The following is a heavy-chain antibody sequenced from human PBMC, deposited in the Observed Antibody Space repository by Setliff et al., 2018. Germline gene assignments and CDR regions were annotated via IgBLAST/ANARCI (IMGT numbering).Heavy chain of an antibody. CDR3: TRDFLGATSPFDI. D-gene: IGHD3-3*01. CDR1: GFTLTSYP. V-gene: IGHV1-3*01. CDR2: INPDNGNR. J-gene: IGHJ3*02. Sequence: VSVTVSCKSSGFTLTSYPIHWVRQAPGQRLEWMGWINPDNGNREYSQRFKGRVTITRDTSASTVFLELSTLRSEDTALYYCTRDFLGATSPFDIWGQGTMVTVS.